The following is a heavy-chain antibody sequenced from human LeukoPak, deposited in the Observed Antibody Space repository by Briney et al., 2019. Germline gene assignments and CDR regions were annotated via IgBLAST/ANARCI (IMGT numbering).Heavy chain of an antibody. CDR1: GGSFSGYY. D-gene: IGHD3-22*01. J-gene: IGHJ4*02. CDR3: ARDYSGYYYFDY. Sequence: PSETLSLTCTVYGGSFSGYYWSWIRQPPGKGLEWIGEINHSGSTNCNPSLKSRVTISVDTSKNQFSLKVSSVTAADTAVYYCARDYSGYYYFDYWGQGTLVTVSS. V-gene: IGHV4-34*01. CDR2: INHSGST.